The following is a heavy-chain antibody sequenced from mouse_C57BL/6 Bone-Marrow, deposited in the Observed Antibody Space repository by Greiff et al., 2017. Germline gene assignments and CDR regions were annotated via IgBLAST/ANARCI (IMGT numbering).Heavy chain of an antibody. CDR1: GYTFTSYG. Sequence: QVQLQQSGAELARPGASVKLSCQASGYTFTSYGISWVKQRTGQGLEWIGEIYPRSGNTYYNEKFKGKATLTADKSSSTAYMELLSLTSEDSAVXFCARWSLLLPFDYWGQGTTLTVSS. D-gene: IGHD1-1*01. V-gene: IGHV1-81*01. CDR3: ARWSLLLPFDY. CDR2: IYPRSGNT. J-gene: IGHJ2*01.